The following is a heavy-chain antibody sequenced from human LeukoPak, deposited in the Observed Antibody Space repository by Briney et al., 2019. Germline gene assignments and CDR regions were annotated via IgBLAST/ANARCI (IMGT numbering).Heavy chain of an antibody. V-gene: IGHV3-23*01. J-gene: IGHJ4*02. CDR3: AKRGVVIRVVLVGFHKEAYYFES. CDR2: ISDSGGST. CDR1: GITLSNYG. Sequence: GGSLRLSCAVSGITLSNYGMSWVRQALGKGLEGVAGISDSGGSTKYADSVKGRFTISRDNPKNTLFLQMNRLRAEDPAVYFCAKRGVVIRVVLVGFHKEAYYFESWGQGALVTVSS. D-gene: IGHD3/OR15-3a*01.